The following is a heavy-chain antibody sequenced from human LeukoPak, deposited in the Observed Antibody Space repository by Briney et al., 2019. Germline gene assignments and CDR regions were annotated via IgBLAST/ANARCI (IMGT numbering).Heavy chain of an antibody. CDR3: AGRPGGIFAQYYFDY. CDR1: GFTFSSYS. V-gene: IGHV3-21*01. D-gene: IGHD3-3*02. J-gene: IGHJ4*02. CDR2: ISGSSSYI. Sequence: GGSLRLSCAAPGFTFSSYSMNWVRQAPGKGLEWVSSISGSSSYIFYADSVKGRFTISRGNAENSLYLQMNSLRAEDTAVYYCAGRPGGIFAQYYFDYWGQGTLVTVSS.